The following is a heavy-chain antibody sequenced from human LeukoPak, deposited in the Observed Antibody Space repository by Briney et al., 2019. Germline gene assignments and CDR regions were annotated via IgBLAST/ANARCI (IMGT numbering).Heavy chain of an antibody. CDR2: ISSSSSDI. CDR1: GFTFSSYS. Sequence: GGSLRLSCAASGFTFSSYSMNWVRQARGKGLEWVSSISSSSSDIYYADSVKGRFTISIDNAKNSLYLQMNSLRAEDTAVSYCARTHSDILTGSPEGSNAFDIWGQGTMVTVSS. V-gene: IGHV3-21*01. D-gene: IGHD3-9*01. J-gene: IGHJ3*02. CDR3: ARTHSDILTGSPEGSNAFDI.